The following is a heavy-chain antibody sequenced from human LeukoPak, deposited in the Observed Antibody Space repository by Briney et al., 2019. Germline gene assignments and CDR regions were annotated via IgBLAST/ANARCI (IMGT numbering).Heavy chain of an antibody. Sequence: GGSLGLSCAASGFTFSSYSMNWVRQAPGKGLEWVSSISSSSSYIYYADSVKGRFTISRDNAKNSLYLQMNSLRAEDTAVYYCARDGDGYNVDYWGQGTLVTVSS. V-gene: IGHV3-21*01. CDR2: ISSSSSYI. D-gene: IGHD5-24*01. J-gene: IGHJ4*02. CDR1: GFTFSSYS. CDR3: ARDGDGYNVDY.